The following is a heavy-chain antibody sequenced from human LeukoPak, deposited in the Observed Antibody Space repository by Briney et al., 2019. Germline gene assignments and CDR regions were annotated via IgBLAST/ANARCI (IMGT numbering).Heavy chain of an antibody. Sequence: WETLSLTCAVSGGSISSHYWSWIRRPPGKGLEWIGYIYYSGSTNYNPSLKSRVTISVDKSKTQFSLKLSSVTAADTAVYYCARDQGPLELRPEYYYMDVWGKGTTVTVSS. J-gene: IGHJ6*03. V-gene: IGHV4-59*11. CDR2: IYYSGST. CDR1: GGSISSHY. D-gene: IGHD1-7*01. CDR3: ARDQGPLELRPEYYYMDV.